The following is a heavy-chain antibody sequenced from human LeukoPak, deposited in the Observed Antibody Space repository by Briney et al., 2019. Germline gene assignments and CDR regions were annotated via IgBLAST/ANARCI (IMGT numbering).Heavy chain of an antibody. CDR1: GFTFSRYA. D-gene: IGHD2-15*01. CDR2: ISGNGGYT. J-gene: IGHJ4*02. V-gene: IGHV3-23*01. CDR3: AKGNNGCYDS. Sequence: GGSLRLSCAASGFTFSRYAMSWVRQAPGKGLEWVSSISGNGGYTYHADSVKGRFAISRDNSKNTLYMQMNSLRAEDTAVYYCAKGNNGCYDSWGQGTLVTVSS.